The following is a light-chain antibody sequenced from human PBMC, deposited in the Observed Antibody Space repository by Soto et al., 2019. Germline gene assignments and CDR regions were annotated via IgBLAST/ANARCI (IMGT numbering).Light chain of an antibody. Sequence: QSALTQPASVSGSPGQSITISCTGTSSDVGSYNLVSWYQQHPGTAPKLMIYEGSKRPSGISNRFSGSKSGNAASLTISGLQAEDEADYYCCSYAGSSTFPVFGTGTKVTVL. CDR1: SSDVGSYNL. V-gene: IGLV2-23*03. CDR3: CSYAGSSTFPV. CDR2: EGS. J-gene: IGLJ1*01.